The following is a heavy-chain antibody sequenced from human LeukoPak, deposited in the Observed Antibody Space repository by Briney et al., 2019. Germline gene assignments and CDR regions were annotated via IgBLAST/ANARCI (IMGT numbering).Heavy chain of an antibody. CDR1: GGSVSSGSYY. D-gene: IGHD3-10*01. CDR2: MYYSGST. Sequence: PSETLSLACTVSGGSVSSGSYYWSWIRQPPGKGLKWIGYMYYSGSTNYNPSLKSRVTISVDTSKNQFSLKLSSVTAADTAVYYCARRSSEGYYYYYMDVWGKGTTVTVSS. V-gene: IGHV4-61*01. J-gene: IGHJ6*03. CDR3: ARRSSEGYYYYYMDV.